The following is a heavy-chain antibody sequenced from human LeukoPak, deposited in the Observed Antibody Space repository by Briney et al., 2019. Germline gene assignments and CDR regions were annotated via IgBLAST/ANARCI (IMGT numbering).Heavy chain of an antibody. J-gene: IGHJ4*01. V-gene: IGHV1-18*01. D-gene: IGHD6-19*01. CDR3: ASNLGYSSGWYKGY. CDR1: GYTFTSYG. CDR2: IIAYNGNT. Sequence: ASVKVSCKASGYTFTSYGISWVRQAPGQGLEWMGWIIAYNGNTNYAQKLQGRVTLTTDTSTTTAYKELRSLRSDDTAVYYCASNLGYSSGWYKGYWGDGAPVTASS.